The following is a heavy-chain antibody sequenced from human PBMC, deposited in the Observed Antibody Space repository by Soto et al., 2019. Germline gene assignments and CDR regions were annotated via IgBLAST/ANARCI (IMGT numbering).Heavy chain of an antibody. V-gene: IGHV3-23*01. Sequence: GGSLRLSCAASGFTFSSYAMIWVRQAPGKGLEWVSAISGSGGSTFYADSVKGRFTISRDNSKNTLYLQMNSLRAEDTAVYYCAKATWIQLWSSFDYWGQGTLVTVSS. CDR1: GFTFSSYA. J-gene: IGHJ4*02. CDR2: ISGSGGST. D-gene: IGHD5-18*01. CDR3: AKATWIQLWSSFDY.